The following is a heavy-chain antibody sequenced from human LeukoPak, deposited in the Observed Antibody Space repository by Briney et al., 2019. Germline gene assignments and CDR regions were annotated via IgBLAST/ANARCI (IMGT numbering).Heavy chain of an antibody. CDR3: ARDDYGDYKCDY. CDR1: GFIFSQYS. J-gene: IGHJ4*02. CDR2: IRSTGDT. V-gene: IGHV3-48*02. Sequence: GGSLRLSCAASGFIFSQYSINWVRQAPGKGLEWVSHIRSTGDTFYADSVKGRFTISRDNAKNSLYLQMNSLRDEDTAVYYCARDDYGDYKCDYRGQGTLVTVSS. D-gene: IGHD4-17*01.